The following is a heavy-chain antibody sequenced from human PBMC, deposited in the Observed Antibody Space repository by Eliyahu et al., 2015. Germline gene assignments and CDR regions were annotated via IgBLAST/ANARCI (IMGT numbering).Heavy chain of an antibody. CDR2: MXPTTGDT. CDR1: GYTFTXFX. D-gene: IGHD3-22*01. CDR3: ARNGPGTSDFYDSNGLYF. Sequence: QVQLVQSGSEVKKPGASVRVSCKASGYTFTXFXXNWVRQASGQGLEWXGWMXPTTGDTGNAPKFQGRVTMTRDTSKTTAYLELSGLKSDDTAVYYCARNGPGTSDFYDSNGLYFWGQGTLVTVSS. V-gene: IGHV1-8*01. J-gene: IGHJ4*02.